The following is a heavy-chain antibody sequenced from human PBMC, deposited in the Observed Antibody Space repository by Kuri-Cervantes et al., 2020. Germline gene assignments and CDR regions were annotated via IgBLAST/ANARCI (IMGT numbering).Heavy chain of an antibody. CDR2: ISGSGGST. CDR3: ARDDSTSGWFAIDY. Sequence: GESLKISCAAPGFTFSSYAMSWVRQAPGKGLEWVSAISGSGGSTYYADSVKGRFTISRDNAKNSLYLQMNSLRDEDTAVYYCARDDSTSGWFAIDYWGQGTVVTVSS. D-gene: IGHD2-2*01. CDR1: GFTFSSYA. V-gene: IGHV3-23*01. J-gene: IGHJ4*02.